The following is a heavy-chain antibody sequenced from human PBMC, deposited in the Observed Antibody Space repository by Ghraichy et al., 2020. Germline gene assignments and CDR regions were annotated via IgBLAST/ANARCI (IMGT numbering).Heavy chain of an antibody. J-gene: IGHJ6*02. Sequence: GGSLRLSCAASRFTFSSYAMSWVRQAPGKGLEWVSAISGSGGSTYYADSVKGRFTISRDNSKNTLYLQMNSLRAEDTAVYYCAKDLVVYARPNYYYYGMDVWGQGTTVTVSS. CDR3: AKDLVVYARPNYYYYGMDV. V-gene: IGHV3-23*01. D-gene: IGHD2-8*02. CDR1: RFTFSSYA. CDR2: ISGSGGST.